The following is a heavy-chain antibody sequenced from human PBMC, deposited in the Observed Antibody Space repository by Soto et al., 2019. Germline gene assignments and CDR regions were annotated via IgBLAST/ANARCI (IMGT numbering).Heavy chain of an antibody. Sequence: SETLSLTCAVYGGSFSGYYWSWIRQPPGKGLEWIGEINHSGSTNYNPSLKSRVTISVDTSKNRFSLKLSSVTAADTAVYYCARERDYWFDPWGQGTLVTVSS. J-gene: IGHJ5*02. CDR3: ARERDYWFDP. V-gene: IGHV4-34*01. CDR1: GGSFSGYY. CDR2: INHSGST.